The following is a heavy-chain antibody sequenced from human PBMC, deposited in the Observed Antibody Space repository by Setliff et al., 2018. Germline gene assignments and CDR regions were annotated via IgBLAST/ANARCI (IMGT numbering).Heavy chain of an antibody. CDR2: IIPIFGTA. Sequence: SVKVSCKASGYTFPSYGISWVRQAPGQGLDWMGGIIPIFGTANYAQKFQGRVTITTDDSTNTAYMELSSLRSEDTAVYFCARERGSYDSSTHYTYYFDYWGQGTLVTVSS. D-gene: IGHD3-22*01. CDR1: GYTFPSYG. CDR3: ARERGSYDSSTHYTYYFDY. V-gene: IGHV1-69*05. J-gene: IGHJ4*02.